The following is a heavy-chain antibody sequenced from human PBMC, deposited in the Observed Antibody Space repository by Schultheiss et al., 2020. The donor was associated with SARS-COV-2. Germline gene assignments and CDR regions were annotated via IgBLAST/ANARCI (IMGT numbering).Heavy chain of an antibody. Sequence: ASVKVSCKASGYTFTSYYMHWVRQAPGQGLEWMGWINPNSGGTNYAQKFQGRVTMTRDTSISTAYMELSRLRSDDTAVYYCARGREVIVVVPAADYYYYGMDVWGQGTTVTVSS. CDR1: GYTFTSYY. D-gene: IGHD2-2*01. J-gene: IGHJ6*02. CDR3: ARGREVIVVVPAADYYYYGMDV. CDR2: INPNSGGT. V-gene: IGHV1-2*02.